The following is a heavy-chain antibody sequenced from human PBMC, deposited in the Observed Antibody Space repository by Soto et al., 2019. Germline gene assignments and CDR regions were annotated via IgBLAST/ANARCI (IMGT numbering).Heavy chain of an antibody. D-gene: IGHD2-2*01. V-gene: IGHV3-48*01. Sequence: EVQLVESGGGLVQPGGSLRLSCAASGFTFSSYSMNWVRQAPGKGLEWVSYISSSSSTTYYADSVKGRFTISRDNAKNSLYLQMNSLRAEDTAVYHCASPLSSTRTYWDQGTLVTVSS. CDR3: ASPLSSTRTY. CDR1: GFTFSSYS. J-gene: IGHJ4*02. CDR2: ISSSSSTT.